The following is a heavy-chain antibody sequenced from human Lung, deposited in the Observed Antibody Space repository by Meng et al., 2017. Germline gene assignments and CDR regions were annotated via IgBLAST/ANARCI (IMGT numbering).Heavy chain of an antibody. CDR2: INPKSGDT. CDR3: ARDEDISAAGKLFGDY. D-gene: IGHD6-25*01. CDR1: GYNFPDYY. Sequence: VQLVHGGAELKKPGASVKVSCKPSGYNFPDYYIHWVRRAPGQGLEWMGRINPKSGDTHYAQKFQARVTMTGDTSISTAYMELSGLRSDDTAMYYCARDEDISAAGKLFGDYWGQGTLVTVSS. J-gene: IGHJ4*02. V-gene: IGHV1-2*06.